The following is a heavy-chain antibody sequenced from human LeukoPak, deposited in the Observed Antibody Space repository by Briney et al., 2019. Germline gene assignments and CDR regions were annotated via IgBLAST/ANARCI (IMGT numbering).Heavy chain of an antibody. CDR1: GGSISSGSYY. CDR2: IYTSGST. V-gene: IGHV4-61*02. Sequence: PSQTLSLTCTVSGGSISSGSYYWSWIRQPAGKGLEWIGRIYTSGSTNYNPSLKSRVTISVDTSKNQFSLKLSSVTAADTAVYYCARGDIVLLGDIWGQGTMVTVSS. D-gene: IGHD2-8*02. J-gene: IGHJ3*02. CDR3: ARGDIVLLGDI.